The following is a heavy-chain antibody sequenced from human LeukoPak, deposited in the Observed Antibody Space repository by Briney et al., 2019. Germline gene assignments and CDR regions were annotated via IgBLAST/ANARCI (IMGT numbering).Heavy chain of an antibody. J-gene: IGHJ4*02. Sequence: ASVKVSCKVSGYTLTELSMHWVRQAPGKGLEWMGGFDPEDGETIYAQKFQGRVTITADESTSTAYMELSSLRSEDTAVYYCARNIAAHPLFNWGQGTLVTVSS. D-gene: IGHD6-6*01. CDR1: GYTLTELS. V-gene: IGHV1-24*01. CDR3: ARNIAAHPLFN. CDR2: FDPEDGET.